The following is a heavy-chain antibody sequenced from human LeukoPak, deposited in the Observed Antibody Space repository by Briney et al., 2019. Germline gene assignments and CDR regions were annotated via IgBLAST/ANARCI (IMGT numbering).Heavy chain of an antibody. V-gene: IGHV3-43D*03. CDR3: AELGITMIGGV. D-gene: IGHD3-10*02. J-gene: IGHJ6*04. CDR1: GFTFDDYA. Sequence: GGSLRLSCAASGFTFDDYAMHWVRQAPGKGLEWVSLISWDGGSTYYADSVKGRFTISRDNAKNSLYLQLNSLRAEDTAVYYCAELGITMIGGVWGKGTTVTISS. CDR2: ISWDGGST.